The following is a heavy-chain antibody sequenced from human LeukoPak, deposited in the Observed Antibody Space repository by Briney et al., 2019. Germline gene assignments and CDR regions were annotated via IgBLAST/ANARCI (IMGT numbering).Heavy chain of an antibody. CDR2: ISSSSSYI. Sequence: PGGSLRLSCAASGFTFSSYSMNWVRQAPGKGLEWVSSISSSSSYIYYADSVKGRFTISRDNAKNSLYLQMNSLRAEDTAVYYCARGFSTMVRGVIANWFDPWGQGTLVTVSS. J-gene: IGHJ5*02. D-gene: IGHD3-10*01. CDR3: ARGFSTMVRGVIANWFDP. CDR1: GFTFSSYS. V-gene: IGHV3-21*01.